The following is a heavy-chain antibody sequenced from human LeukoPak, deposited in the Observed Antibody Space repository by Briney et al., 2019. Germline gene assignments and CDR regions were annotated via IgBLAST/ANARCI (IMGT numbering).Heavy chain of an antibody. CDR2: INQSGST. Sequence: SETLSLTCAVYGGSFSGYCWSWIRQPPGKGLEWIGDINQSGSTSYNPSLKSRVTISVDTSKNRFSLKVRSVTAADTAVYYCARGPYSSSWSYYYYYMDVWGEGTTVTVSS. V-gene: IGHV4-34*01. CDR3: ARGPYSSSWSYYYYYMDV. CDR1: GGSFSGYC. D-gene: IGHD6-13*01. J-gene: IGHJ6*03.